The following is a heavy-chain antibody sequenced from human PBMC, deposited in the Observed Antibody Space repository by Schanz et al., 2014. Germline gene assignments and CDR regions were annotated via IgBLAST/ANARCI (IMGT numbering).Heavy chain of an antibody. Sequence: DVQLLESGGGLVQPGGSLRLSCEASGFDFNSYSMNWVRQVPGKGLEWLSYIATSSSTRHYADSVKGRVTISRDNSENTLYLQMNSLSAVDTAVFYCAKGMGYCSGGTCYDYYYYGLDVWGQGTTVTVSS. CDR3: AKGMGYCSGGTCYDYYYYGLDV. D-gene: IGHD2-15*01. V-gene: IGHV3-48*01. CDR2: IATSSSTR. J-gene: IGHJ6*02. CDR1: GFDFNSYS.